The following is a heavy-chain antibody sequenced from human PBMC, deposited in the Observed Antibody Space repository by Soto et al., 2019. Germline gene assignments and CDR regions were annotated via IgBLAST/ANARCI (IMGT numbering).Heavy chain of an antibody. J-gene: IGHJ6*02. CDR3: ARGDDSPKYYYYYYGMDV. V-gene: IGHV3-30-3*01. Sequence: GGSLRLSCAASGFTFSSYAMHWVRQAPGKGLEWVAVISYDGSNKYYADSVKGRFTISRDNSKNTLYLQMNSLRAEDTAVYYCARGDDSPKYYYYYYGMDVWGQGTTVTVSS. CDR1: GFTFSSYA. CDR2: ISYDGSNK. D-gene: IGHD2-21*02.